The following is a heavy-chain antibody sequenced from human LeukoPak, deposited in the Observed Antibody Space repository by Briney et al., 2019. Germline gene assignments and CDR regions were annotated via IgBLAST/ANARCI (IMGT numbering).Heavy chain of an antibody. CDR3: ARELWFANAPGSWLDP. V-gene: IGHV4-30-2*01. Sequence: PSQTLSLTCVVSGDSISSGAYSWRWLRQPPGKGLEWIGYIFHTGSTFYNPSLKSRFTISVDNSKNQFSLRLSSVTAADTAVYYCARELWFANAPGSWLDPWGQGALVTVSS. D-gene: IGHD2-21*01. J-gene: IGHJ5*02. CDR1: GDSISSGAYS. CDR2: IFHTGST.